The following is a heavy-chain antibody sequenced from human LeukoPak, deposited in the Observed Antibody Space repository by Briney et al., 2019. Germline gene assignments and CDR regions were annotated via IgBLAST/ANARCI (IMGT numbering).Heavy chain of an antibody. Sequence: GGSLRLSCSPSGFTFSNFAIHWVRQAPGKGLEYVSGISGDGISTYHPDSVKGRFSISRDNSKNTLYVQMSSLRAEDTAVYYCVKDAIGGDDSPFDYWGQGTLVTVSS. CDR3: VKDAIGGDDSPFDY. CDR2: ISGDGIST. D-gene: IGHD5-12*01. J-gene: IGHJ4*02. V-gene: IGHV3-64*05. CDR1: GFTFSNFA.